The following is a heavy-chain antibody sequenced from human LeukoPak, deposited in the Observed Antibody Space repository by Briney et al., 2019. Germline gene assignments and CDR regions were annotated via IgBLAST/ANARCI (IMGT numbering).Heavy chain of an antibody. J-gene: IGHJ6*02. CDR3: ARDAVDQYYYYGMDV. D-gene: IGHD6-19*01. CDR1: GFTLSSYS. Sequence: GGSLRLSCAASGFTLSSYSMNWVRQAPGKELEWISYISTSSRTIYYADSVKGRFTISRDNAKNSLYLQMNSLKAEDTAIYFCARDAVDQYYYYGMDVWGQGTTVTVSS. V-gene: IGHV3-48*01. CDR2: ISTSSRTI.